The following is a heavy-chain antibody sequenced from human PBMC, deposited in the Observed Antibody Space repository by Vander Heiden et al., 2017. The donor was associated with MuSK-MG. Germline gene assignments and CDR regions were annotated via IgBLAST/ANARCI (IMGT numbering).Heavy chain of an antibody. CDR2: ISASGGNT. CDR3: AKSGGAYYSDSSGYSAFDI. J-gene: IGHJ3*02. Sequence: EVQLLESGGGLVQPGGSLRLSCAASGFTLRSHAMSWVRQAPGKGLEWVSAISASGGNTYYADPVKGRFTISRDNSKNTLYLQMNSLRAEDTAVYYCAKSGGAYYSDSSGYSAFDIWCQGTMVIVSS. D-gene: IGHD3-22*01. CDR1: GFTLRSHA. V-gene: IGHV3-23*01.